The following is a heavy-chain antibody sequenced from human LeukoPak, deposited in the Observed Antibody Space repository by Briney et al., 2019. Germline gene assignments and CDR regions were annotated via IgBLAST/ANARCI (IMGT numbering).Heavy chain of an antibody. CDR3: AKDSGGKPKSCSSTRCLLGMDV. V-gene: IGHV3-23*01. D-gene: IGHD2-2*01. CDR2: ISGSGGST. Sequence: GGSLRLSCAASGFTFSSYAMSWVRQAPGKGLEWVSAISGSGGSTYYADSVKGRFTISRDNSKSTLYLQMNSLRAEDTAVYYCAKDSGGKPKSCSSTRCLLGMDVCGQGTTVTVSS. J-gene: IGHJ6*02. CDR1: GFTFSSYA.